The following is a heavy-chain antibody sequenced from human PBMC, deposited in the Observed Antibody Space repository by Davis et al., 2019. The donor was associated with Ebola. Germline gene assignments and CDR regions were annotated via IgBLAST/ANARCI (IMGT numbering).Heavy chain of an antibody. Sequence: ASVKVSCKASGYTFSNTEINWVRQATGQGLEWMGWMNPNSGNTGYAQKFQGRVTMTRNTSISTAYMELSSLRSEDTAVYYCARGRFLEWLFAGGYWGQGTLVTVSS. CDR2: MNPNSGNT. CDR3: ARGRFLEWLFAGGY. CDR1: GYTFSNTE. J-gene: IGHJ4*02. D-gene: IGHD3-3*01. V-gene: IGHV1-8*02.